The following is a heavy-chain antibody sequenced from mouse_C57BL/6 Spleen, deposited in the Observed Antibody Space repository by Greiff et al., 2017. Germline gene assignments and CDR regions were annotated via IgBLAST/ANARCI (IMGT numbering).Heavy chain of an antibody. D-gene: IGHD2-4*01. V-gene: IGHV1-7*01. Sequence: VQLQQSGAELAKPGASVKLSCTASGYTFTSYWMHWVKQRPGQGLEWIGYINPSSGYTKYNQKFKDKATLTADNSSSTAYLQLSSLTYEDSAVYYCARSDYDHDGDYYAMDDWGQGTSVTVSS. J-gene: IGHJ4*01. CDR1: GYTFTSYW. CDR2: INPSSGYT. CDR3: ARSDYDHDGDYYAMDD.